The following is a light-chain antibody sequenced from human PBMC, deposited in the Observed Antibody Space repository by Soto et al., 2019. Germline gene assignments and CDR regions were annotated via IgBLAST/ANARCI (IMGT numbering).Light chain of an antibody. CDR1: QSVLYSSNNRNY. V-gene: IGKV4-1*01. CDR3: QQYSSSPLT. J-gene: IGKJ4*01. CDR2: WAS. Sequence: DIVMTQSPDSLAVSLGERATINCKSSQSVLYSSNNRNYLAWYQQRPGQPPKLLLYWASTRESGAPDRFSGSGSGTDFTLTISSLQAEDVAVYYCQQYSSSPLTFGGGTKVEIK.